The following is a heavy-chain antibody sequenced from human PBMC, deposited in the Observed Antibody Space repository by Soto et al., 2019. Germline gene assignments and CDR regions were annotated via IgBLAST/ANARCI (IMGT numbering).Heavy chain of an antibody. CDR3: AKIPAYSSGWYDY. CDR2: ISGSGGST. D-gene: IGHD6-19*01. CDR1: GFTFSSYA. Sequence: TGGSLRLSCAASGFTFSSYAMSWVRQAPGKGLEWVSAISGSGGSTYYADSVKGRFTISRDNSKNTLYLQMNSLRAEDTAVYYCAKIPAYSSGWYDYWGQGTLVTVSS. V-gene: IGHV3-23*01. J-gene: IGHJ4*02.